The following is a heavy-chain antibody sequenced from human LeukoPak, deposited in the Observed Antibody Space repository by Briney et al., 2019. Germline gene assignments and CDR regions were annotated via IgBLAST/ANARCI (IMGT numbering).Heavy chain of an antibody. J-gene: IGHJ6*03. D-gene: IGHD1-1*01. Sequence: GGSLRLSCAASGFTFSTYSINWVRQAPGKGLEWASSITSSSSYIFYADSVKGRFTISRDNAKNSLYLQMNSLRAEDTAVYYCARGGPQTGTTWYMDVWGKGTTVTVSS. V-gene: IGHV3-21*01. CDR3: ARGGPQTGTTWYMDV. CDR2: ITSSSSYI. CDR1: GFTFSTYS.